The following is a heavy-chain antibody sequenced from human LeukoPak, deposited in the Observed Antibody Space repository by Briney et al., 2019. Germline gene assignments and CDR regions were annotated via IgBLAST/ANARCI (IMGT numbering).Heavy chain of an antibody. D-gene: IGHD1-20*01. CDR2: FDLEDGET. CDR1: GYTLPELS. Sequence: ASVKVSCQVSGYTLPELSMHWVRQAPGKGLEWMGGFDLEDGETIYAQKFQGRVTMTEDTSTDTAYMELSSLRSEDTAVYYCAREVTGIGSNSFDYWGQGTLVTVSS. CDR3: AREVTGIGSNSFDY. J-gene: IGHJ4*02. V-gene: IGHV1-24*01.